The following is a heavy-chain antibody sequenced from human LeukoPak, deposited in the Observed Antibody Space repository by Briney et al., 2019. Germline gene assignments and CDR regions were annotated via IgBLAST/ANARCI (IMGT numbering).Heavy chain of an antibody. Sequence: GASVKVSCKASGYTFTGYYMHWVRQAPGQGLEWMGWINPNSGGTNYAQKFQGRVTMTRATSISTAYMELSRLRSDGTAVYYCARRQKNWFDPWGQGTLVTVSS. CDR1: GYTFTGYY. CDR2: INPNSGGT. V-gene: IGHV1-2*02. J-gene: IGHJ5*02. CDR3: ARRQKNWFDP.